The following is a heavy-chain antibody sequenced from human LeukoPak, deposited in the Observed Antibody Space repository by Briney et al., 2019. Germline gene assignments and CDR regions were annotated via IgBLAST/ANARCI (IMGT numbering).Heavy chain of an antibody. J-gene: IGHJ4*02. Sequence: GGSLRLSCAASGFTFSNYVMCWVRQAPGKGQGWVSALTGGGGNTYYADSVKGRFTISRDNSKNTLYLQRNRLRAEDTAIYYCAKGGAEAGNLYLEYWGQGTLVTVSS. CDR1: GFTFSNYV. V-gene: IGHV3-23*01. CDR3: AKGGAEAGNLYLEY. D-gene: IGHD6-13*01. CDR2: LTGGGGNT.